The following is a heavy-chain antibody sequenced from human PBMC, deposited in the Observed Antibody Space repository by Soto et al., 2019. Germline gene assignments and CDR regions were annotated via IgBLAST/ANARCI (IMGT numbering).Heavy chain of an antibody. CDR2: INHTGGT. Sequence: PLETLSLTCAFYVVSVNGYDWNCIRHPPGKGLEWIGEINHTGGTHYNPSLKSRVTMSVDTSKNQLSLRLSSGHAADTAIYYCAIRTMGCGLPLPRFDRCCQGTPVIVSS. D-gene: IGHD2-2*01. V-gene: IGHV4-34*01. J-gene: IGHJ5*02. CDR1: VVSVNGYD. CDR3: AIRTMGCGLPLPRFDR.